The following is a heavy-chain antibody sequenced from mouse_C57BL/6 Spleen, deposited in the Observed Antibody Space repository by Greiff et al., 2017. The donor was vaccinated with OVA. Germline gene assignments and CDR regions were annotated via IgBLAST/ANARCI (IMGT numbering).Heavy chain of an antibody. J-gene: IGHJ2*01. CDR3: ANDYDVPYFDY. Sequence: EVKLMESGPELVKPGASVKMSCKASGYTFTDYNMHWVNQSHGKSLEWIGYINPNNGGTSYNQKFKGKATLTVNKSSSTAYMELRSLTSEDSAVYYCANDYDVPYFDYWGQGTTLTVSS. V-gene: IGHV1-22*01. CDR2: INPNNGGT. CDR1: GYTFTDYN. D-gene: IGHD2-4*01.